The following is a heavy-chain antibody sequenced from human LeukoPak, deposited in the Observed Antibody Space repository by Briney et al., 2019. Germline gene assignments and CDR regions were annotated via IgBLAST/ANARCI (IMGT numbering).Heavy chain of an antibody. J-gene: IGHJ4*02. CDR2: ISSSSYI. D-gene: IGHD3-22*01. V-gene: IGHV3-21*01. CDR1: GFTFSSYS. Sequence: GGSLRLSCAASGFTFSSYSMNWVRQAPGKGLEWVSSISSSSYIYYADSVKGRFTISRDNAKNSLYLQMNSLRAEDTAVYYCARYYYDPLPHFDYWGQGTLVTVSS. CDR3: ARYYYDPLPHFDY.